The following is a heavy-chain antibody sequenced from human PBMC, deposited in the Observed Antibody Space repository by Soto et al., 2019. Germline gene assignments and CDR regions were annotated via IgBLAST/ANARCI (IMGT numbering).Heavy chain of an antibody. J-gene: IGHJ3*02. CDR2: ISSSSSYI. CDR3: ARRLSEQWLGYAFDI. V-gene: IGHV3-21*04. Sequence: GSLRLSCAASGFTFSSYSMNWVRQAPGKGLGWVSSISSSSSYIYYADSVKGRFTISRDNAKNSLYLQMNSLRAEDTAMYYCARRLSEQWLGYAFDIWGQGTMVTVSS. CDR1: GFTFSSYS. D-gene: IGHD6-19*01.